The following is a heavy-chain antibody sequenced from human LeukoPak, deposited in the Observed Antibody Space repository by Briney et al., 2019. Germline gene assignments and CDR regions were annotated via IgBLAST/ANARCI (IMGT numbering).Heavy chain of an antibody. V-gene: IGHV3-21*01. CDR2: ISSSSIYV. Sequence: KSGGSLRLSCAASGFTFSDYDMNWVRQAPGKGLEWVSSISSSSIYVSYADSVKGRYTISRVNAKNSLYLQMNSLRAEDTAVYYCARDVQIDYWGQGTLVTVSS. D-gene: IGHD1-1*01. CDR3: ARDVQIDY. CDR1: GFTFSDYD. J-gene: IGHJ4*02.